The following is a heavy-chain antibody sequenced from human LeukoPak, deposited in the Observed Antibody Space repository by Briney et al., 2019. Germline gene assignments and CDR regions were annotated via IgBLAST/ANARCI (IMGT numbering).Heavy chain of an antibody. CDR1: GFTLSSYW. V-gene: IGHV3-7*01. CDR2: IRQDGSEK. CDR3: ASYLRDDHMDV. J-gene: IGHJ6*03. D-gene: IGHD3-10*01. Sequence: GGSLRLSCVASGFTLSSYWMSLVHQAPGKGLEWVANIRQDGSEKYYVDSVKGRFTVSRDNAKNSLYLQLNSLRAEDTAVYYCASYLRDDHMDVWGKGTTVTVSS.